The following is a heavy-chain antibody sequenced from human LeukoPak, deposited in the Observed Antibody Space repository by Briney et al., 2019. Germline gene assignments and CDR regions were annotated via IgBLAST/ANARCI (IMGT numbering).Heavy chain of an antibody. CDR3: ARDNTRADYDILTGYYVANPPNWFDP. Sequence: EASVKVSCKASGYTFTGYYMHWVRQAPGQGLECMGWINPNSGGTNYAQKFQGRVTMTRDTSISTAYMELSRLRSDDTAVYYCARDNTRADYDILTGYYVANPPNWFDPWGQGTLVTVSS. V-gene: IGHV1-2*02. D-gene: IGHD3-9*01. J-gene: IGHJ5*02. CDR2: INPNSGGT. CDR1: GYTFTGYY.